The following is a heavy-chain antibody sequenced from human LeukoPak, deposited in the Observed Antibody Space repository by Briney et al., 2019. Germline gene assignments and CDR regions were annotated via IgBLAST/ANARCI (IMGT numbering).Heavy chain of an antibody. CDR3: AIGKSHYDFRFDY. Sequence: GASVKVACKASGYTFTSYDINWVRQATGQGLEWMGWMNPNSGNTGYAQKFQGRVTMTRNTYISTAYMELSSLRSEDTAVYYCAIGKSHYDFRFDYWGQGTLVTVSS. CDR2: MNPNSGNT. J-gene: IGHJ4*02. D-gene: IGHD3-3*01. V-gene: IGHV1-8*01. CDR1: GYTFTSYD.